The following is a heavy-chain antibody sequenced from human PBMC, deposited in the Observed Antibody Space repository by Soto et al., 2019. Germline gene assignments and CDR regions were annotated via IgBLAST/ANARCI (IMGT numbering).Heavy chain of an antibody. CDR1: GFTFSSYG. D-gene: IGHD6-13*01. Sequence: PGGSLRLSCAASGFTFSSYGMHWVRQAPGKGLEWVAVIWHDGSNKYYADSVKGRFTISRDNSKNTLYLQMNSLRAEDTAVYYCARSIFPFTIAAPGTYYYYGMDVWGQGTTVTVSS. CDR2: IWHDGSNK. V-gene: IGHV3-33*01. J-gene: IGHJ6*02. CDR3: ARSIFPFTIAAPGTYYYYGMDV.